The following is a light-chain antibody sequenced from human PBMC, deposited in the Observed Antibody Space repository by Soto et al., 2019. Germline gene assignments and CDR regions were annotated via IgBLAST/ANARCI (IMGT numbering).Light chain of an antibody. CDR3: ATWDESLNGYL. CDR1: SSNIGSNA. V-gene: IGLV1-44*01. CDR2: SNN. J-gene: IGLJ1*01. Sequence: QSVLTQPPSASGSPGQRVTISCSESSSNIGSNAVNWYQQLPGTAPTLLIYSNNERPSGVPDRFSGSKSGTSASLAISGLQSEDEADYYCATWDESLNGYLFGTGTKVTVL.